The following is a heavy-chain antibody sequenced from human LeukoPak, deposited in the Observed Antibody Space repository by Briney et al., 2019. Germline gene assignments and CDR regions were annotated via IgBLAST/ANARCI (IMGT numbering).Heavy chain of an antibody. CDR2: IRSKAYGGTT. CDR3: ARDKGDYDTSGSLFVF. CDR1: GFTFGDYA. Sequence: TGGSLRLSCTASGFTFGDYAMSWFRQAPGKGLEWVGFIRSKAYGGTTEYAASVKGRFTISRDNAKNSLYLQMNSLRAEDTAVYYCARDKGDYDTSGSLFVFGGQGTLVTVSS. V-gene: IGHV3-49*03. J-gene: IGHJ4*02. D-gene: IGHD3-22*01.